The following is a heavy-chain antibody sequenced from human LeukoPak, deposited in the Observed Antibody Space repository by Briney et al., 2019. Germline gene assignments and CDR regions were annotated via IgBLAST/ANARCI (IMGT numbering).Heavy chain of an antibody. J-gene: IGHJ4*02. CDR3: ATRHHSRTYMVPLDS. CDR1: GGSINSSTYY. CDR2: IYYSGST. D-gene: IGHD3-10*01. Sequence: SETLSLTCTVSGGSINSSTYYWGWIRQPPGKGLEWIGSIYYSGSTYYNPSLNGRVTISMDNSKNQLSLNLISVTAADTAIYFCATRHHSRTYMVPLDSWGQGTLVTVSS. V-gene: IGHV4-39*07.